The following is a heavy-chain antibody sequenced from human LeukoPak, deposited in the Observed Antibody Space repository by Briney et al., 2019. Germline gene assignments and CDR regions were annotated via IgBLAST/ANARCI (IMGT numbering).Heavy chain of an antibody. J-gene: IGHJ4*02. V-gene: IGHV4-4*09. CDR1: GGSISSYY. CDR2: IYTSGST. Sequence: SETLSLTCTVSGGSISSYYWSWIRQPPGKGLEWIGYIYTSGSTNYNPSLKSRVTISVDTSKNQFSLKLSSVTAADTAVYYCARHAGYYYDSSGYFDYWGQGTLATVSS. CDR3: ARHAGYYYDSSGYFDY. D-gene: IGHD3-22*01.